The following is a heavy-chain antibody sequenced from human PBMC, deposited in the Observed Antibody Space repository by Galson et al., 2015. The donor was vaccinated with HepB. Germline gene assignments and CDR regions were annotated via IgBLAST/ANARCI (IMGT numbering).Heavy chain of an antibody. CDR1: GFTFSSYG. CDR3: ARGTNPDN. CDR2: ITTGGGST. D-gene: IGHD2-8*01. V-gene: IGHV3-23*01. Sequence: SLRLSCAASGFTFSSYGMSWVRQAPGKGLEWVSGITTGGGSTHYADSVKGRFTISRDNSKNTVDLQMNSPRAEDTAAYYCARGTNPDNWGQGTLVTVSS. J-gene: IGHJ4*02.